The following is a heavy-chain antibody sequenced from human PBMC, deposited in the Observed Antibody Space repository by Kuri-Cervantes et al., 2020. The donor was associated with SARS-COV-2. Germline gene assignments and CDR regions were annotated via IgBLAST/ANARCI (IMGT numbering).Heavy chain of an antibody. CDR2: INPNSGGT. J-gene: IGHJ6*02. CDR1: GYTFTGYY. Sequence: ASVKVSCKASGYTFTGYYMHWVRQAPGQGLEWMGWINPNSGGTNYAQKFQGWATMTRDTSISTVYMELSRLRSDDTAVYYCARARVRGLITAYYYYGMDVWGQGTTVTVSS. D-gene: IGHD3-10*01. CDR3: ARARVRGLITAYYYYGMDV. V-gene: IGHV1-2*04.